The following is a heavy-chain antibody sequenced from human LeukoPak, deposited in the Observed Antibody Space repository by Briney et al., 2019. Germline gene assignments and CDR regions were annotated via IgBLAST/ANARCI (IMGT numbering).Heavy chain of an antibody. CDR1: GFTFSDYY. CDR3: ARVSIEAVAGIMDV. V-gene: IGHV3-11*04. Sequence: PGGSLRLSCAASGFTFSDYYMSWIRQAPGKGLEWVSYISSSGSTIYYADSVKGRFTISRDNAKNSLYLQMNSLRAEDTAVYYCARVSIEAVAGIMDVWGKGTTVTISS. CDR2: ISSSGSTI. J-gene: IGHJ6*03. D-gene: IGHD6-19*01.